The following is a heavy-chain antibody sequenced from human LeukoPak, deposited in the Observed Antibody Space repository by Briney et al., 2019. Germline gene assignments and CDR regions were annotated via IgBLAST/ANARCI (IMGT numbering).Heavy chain of an antibody. CDR3: ARGAPQGIAAAGTLFDY. CDR1: GGSISSYY. D-gene: IGHD6-13*01. CDR2: IYTSGST. V-gene: IGHV4-4*09. J-gene: IGHJ4*02. Sequence: SETLSLTCTVSGGSISSYYWSWIRQPPGKGLEWIGYIYTSGSTNYNPSLKSRVTISVDTSKNQFSLKLSSVTAADTAVYYCARGAPQGIAAAGTLFDYWGQGTLVTVSS.